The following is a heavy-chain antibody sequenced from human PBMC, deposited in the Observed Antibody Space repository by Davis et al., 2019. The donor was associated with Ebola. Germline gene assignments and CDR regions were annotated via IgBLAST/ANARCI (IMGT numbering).Heavy chain of an antibody. V-gene: IGHV1-69*05. D-gene: IGHD2-15*01. CDR3: ARALAGYCSGGSCYRRPIDY. Sequence: SVKVSCKASGGTFSSYAISWVRQAPGQGLEWMGGIIPIFGTANYAQKFQGRVTMTRDTSTSTVYMELSSLRSEDTAVYYCARALAGYCSGGSCYRRPIDYWGQGTLVTVSS. J-gene: IGHJ4*02. CDR2: IIPIFGTA. CDR1: GGTFSSYA.